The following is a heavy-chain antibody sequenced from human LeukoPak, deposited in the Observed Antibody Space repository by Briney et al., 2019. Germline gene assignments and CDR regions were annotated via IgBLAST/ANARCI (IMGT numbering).Heavy chain of an antibody. Sequence: ASVKVSCKASGYIFTSYGITWVRQAPGQGLEWMGWISAYNGNTNYARKLQGRVTMTTDTSTSTAYMELRSLRSDDTAVYHCAREGSVSSGWIYYFDYWGQGTLVTVSS. CDR1: GYIFTSYG. D-gene: IGHD6-19*01. CDR3: AREGSVSSGWIYYFDY. CDR2: ISAYNGNT. V-gene: IGHV1-18*01. J-gene: IGHJ4*02.